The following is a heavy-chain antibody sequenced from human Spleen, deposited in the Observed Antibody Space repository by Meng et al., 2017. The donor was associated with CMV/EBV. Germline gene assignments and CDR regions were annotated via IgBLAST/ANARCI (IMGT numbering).Heavy chain of an antibody. J-gene: IGHJ5*02. Sequence: CKASGGTFSSYTISWVRQAPGQGLEWMGRIIPILGIANYAQKFQGRVTITADKSTSTAYMELSSLRSEDTAVYYCARDLAAAGWGFDPWGQGTLVTVSS. CDR3: ARDLAAAGWGFDP. CDR1: GGTFSSYT. CDR2: IIPILGIA. V-gene: IGHV1-69*04. D-gene: IGHD6-13*01.